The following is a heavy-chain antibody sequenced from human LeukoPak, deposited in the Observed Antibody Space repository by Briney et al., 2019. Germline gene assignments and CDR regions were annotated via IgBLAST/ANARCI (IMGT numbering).Heavy chain of an antibody. D-gene: IGHD6-13*01. CDR1: GGSISSYY. CDR3: ARAPAAGGLFDY. CDR2: IYHSGST. V-gene: IGHV4-59*01. J-gene: IGHJ4*02. Sequence: SETLSLTCTVSGGSISSYYWSWIRQPPGKGLEWIGYIYHSGSTNYNPSLKSRVTISVDTSKNQFSLKLSSVTAADTAVYYCARAPAAGGLFDYWGQGTLVNVSS.